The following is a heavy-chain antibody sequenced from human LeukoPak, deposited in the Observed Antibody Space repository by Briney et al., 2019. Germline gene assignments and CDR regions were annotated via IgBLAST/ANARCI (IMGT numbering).Heavy chain of an antibody. CDR3: ARLLGNDYFYYCMDV. Sequence: SETLSLTCTVSGGSISSSSYYWGWICQPPGKGLEWIGSIYYSGSTYYNPSLKSRVTISVDTSKNQFSLKLSSVAAADTAVYYCARLLGNDYFYYCMDVWGKGTTVTVSS. CDR1: GGSISSSSYY. V-gene: IGHV4-39*01. J-gene: IGHJ6*03. D-gene: IGHD1-26*01. CDR2: IYYSGST.